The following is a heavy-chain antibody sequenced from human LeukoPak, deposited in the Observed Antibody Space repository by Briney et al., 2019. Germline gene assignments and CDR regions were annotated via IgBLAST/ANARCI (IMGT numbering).Heavy chain of an antibody. CDR3: AKDHHDILTGYFDY. CDR1: GFIFSSYG. CDR2: IRYDGSNK. V-gene: IGHV3-30*02. J-gene: IGHJ4*02. D-gene: IGHD3-9*01. Sequence: GGSLRLSCAASGFIFSSYGMHWVRQAPGKGLEWAAFIRYDGSNKYYADSVKGRFTISRDNSKNTLYLQMNSLRAEDTAVYYCAKDHHDILTGYFDYWGQGTLVTVSS.